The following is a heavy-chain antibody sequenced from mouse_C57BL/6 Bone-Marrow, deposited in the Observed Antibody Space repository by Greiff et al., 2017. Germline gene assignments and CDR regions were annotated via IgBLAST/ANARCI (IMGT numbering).Heavy chain of an antibody. CDR3: ARPLITTGWYFDV. CDR2: IDPSDSYT. D-gene: IGHD1-1*01. CDR1: GYTFTSYW. V-gene: IGHV1-50*01. J-gene: IGHJ1*03. Sequence: VQLQQPGAELVKPGASVKLSCKASGYTFTSYWMQWVKQRPGQGLEWIGEIDPSDSYTNYNQKFKGKATLTVDTSSSTAYMQLSSLTSEDSAVYYCARPLITTGWYFDVWGTGTTVTVSS.